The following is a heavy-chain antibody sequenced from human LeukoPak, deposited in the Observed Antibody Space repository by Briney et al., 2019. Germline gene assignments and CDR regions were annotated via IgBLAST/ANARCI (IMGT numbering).Heavy chain of an antibody. D-gene: IGHD4-23*01. CDR2: IYYSGST. Sequence: SETLSLTCTVSGGSISSYYWSWIRQPPGKGLEWIGYIYYSGSTNYNPSLKSRVTISADTSKNQFSLKLSSVTAADTAVYYCARQGYGGNGLDYWGQGTLVTVSS. CDR1: GGSISSYY. CDR3: ARQGYGGNGLDY. J-gene: IGHJ4*02. V-gene: IGHV4-59*08.